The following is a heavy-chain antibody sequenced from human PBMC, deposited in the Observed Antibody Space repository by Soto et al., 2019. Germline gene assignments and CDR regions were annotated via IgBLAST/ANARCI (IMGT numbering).Heavy chain of an antibody. CDR3: AKDHSDYYEYLDY. CDR2: ISYDGSNK. D-gene: IGHD3-22*01. V-gene: IGHV3-30*18. CDR1: GFTFSSYG. Sequence: QVQLVESGGGVVQPGRSLRLSCAASGFTFSSYGMHWVRQAPGKGLEWVAVISYDGSNKYYADSVKGRFTISRDNSKNTLYLQMNSLRAEDTAMYYCAKDHSDYYEYLDYWGHGTVVTVSS. J-gene: IGHJ4*01.